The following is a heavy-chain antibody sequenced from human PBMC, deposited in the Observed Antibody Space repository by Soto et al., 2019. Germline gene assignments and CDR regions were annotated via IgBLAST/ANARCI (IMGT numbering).Heavy chain of an antibody. CDR3: ARHHGGNGPYYYYGMDV. CDR1: AGSTSSYY. J-gene: IGHJ6*02. D-gene: IGHD2-15*01. CDR2: IYYSGST. V-gene: IGHV4-59*08. Sequence: SETLSLTCTVSAGSTSSYYCSWIRLPPGKGLEWIGYIYYSGSTNYNPSLKSRVTISVDTSKNQFSLKLSSVTAADTAVYYCARHHGGNGPYYYYGMDVWGQGTTVT.